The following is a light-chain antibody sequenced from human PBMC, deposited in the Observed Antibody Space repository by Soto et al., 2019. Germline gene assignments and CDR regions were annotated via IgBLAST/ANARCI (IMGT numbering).Light chain of an antibody. CDR2: AAS. CDR1: QGIGSY. V-gene: IGKV1-9*01. Sequence: DIQLTQSPSFLSASLGDRVTITCRASQGIGSYLAWYQQKPGKAPRLLIYAASTLQSGVPSRFSGSGSGTDFTLTISSLQPEDFATYYCQQLNTYPITFGQGTRLEIK. CDR3: QQLNTYPIT. J-gene: IGKJ5*01.